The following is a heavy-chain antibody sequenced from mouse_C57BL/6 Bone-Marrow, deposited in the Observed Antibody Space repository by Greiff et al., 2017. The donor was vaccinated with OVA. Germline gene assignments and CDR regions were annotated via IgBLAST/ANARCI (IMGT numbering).Heavy chain of an antibody. CDR1: GFNIKDDY. V-gene: IGHV14-4*01. Sequence: VQLQPSGAELVRPGASVKLSCTASGFNIKDDYMHWVKQRPEQGLEWIGWIDPENGDTEYASKFQGKATITADTSSNTAYLQLSSLTSEDTAVYYCTSYSSWFAYWGQGTLVTVSA. CDR2: IDPENGDT. CDR3: TSYSSWFAY. D-gene: IGHD1-2*01. J-gene: IGHJ3*01.